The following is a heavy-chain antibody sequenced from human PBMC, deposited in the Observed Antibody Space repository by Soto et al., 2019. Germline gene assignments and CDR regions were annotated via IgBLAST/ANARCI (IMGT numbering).Heavy chain of an antibody. D-gene: IGHD1-7*01. Sequence: SVKVSCKASGYTFTGYYMHWVRQAPGQGLEWMGWINPNSGGTNYAQKFQGRVTMTRDTSISTAYMELSKLRSDDTAVYYCARDITGTTNYYYGMDVWGQGTTVTVSS. CDR1: GYTFTGYY. J-gene: IGHJ6*02. CDR3: ARDITGTTNYYYGMDV. V-gene: IGHV1-2*02. CDR2: INPNSGGT.